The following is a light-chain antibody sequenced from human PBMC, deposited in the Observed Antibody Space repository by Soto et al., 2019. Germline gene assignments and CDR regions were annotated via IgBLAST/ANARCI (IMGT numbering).Light chain of an antibody. CDR1: QGISNY. J-gene: IGKJ3*01. CDR3: QKYDRAPFT. CDR2: GAS. Sequence: IQMTQSPSALSGSVGDRVTIAXRASQGISNYLAWYQQKPGRLPKXXLFGASTLQSGVPARFSGSGSGTLFTLTINGLLPEDVATYYCQKYDRAPFTFGPGTKVDIK. V-gene: IGKV1-27*01.